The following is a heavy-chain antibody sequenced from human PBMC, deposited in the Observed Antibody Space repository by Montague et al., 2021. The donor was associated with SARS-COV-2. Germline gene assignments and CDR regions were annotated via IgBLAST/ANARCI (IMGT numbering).Heavy chain of an antibody. J-gene: IGHJ4*02. D-gene: IGHD1-26*01. CDR3: AKRGSYFFDY. CDR1: GFTFTSYG. V-gene: IGHV3-23*01. CDR2: ITVSGAGT. Sequence: SLRLSCAASGFTFTSYGMAWVRQAPGKGLEWVSVITVSGAGTYYAESVGGRFTISRDHSRNTLFLQMNSLRAEDTAVYYCAKRGSYFFDYWGQGTLVTVSS.